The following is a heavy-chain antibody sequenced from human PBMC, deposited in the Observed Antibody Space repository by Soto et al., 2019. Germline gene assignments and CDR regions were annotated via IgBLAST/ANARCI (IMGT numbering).Heavy chain of an antibody. V-gene: IGHV4-34*01. CDR1: GGSFSGYY. J-gene: IGHJ4*02. D-gene: IGHD3-10*01. CDR2: INHSGST. Sequence: SETLSLTCAVYGGSFSGYYWSWIRQPPGKGLEWIGEINHSGSTNYNPSLKSRVTISVDTSKNQFSLKLSSVTAADTAVYYCVRVRPYYFDYWGQGTLVTVSS. CDR3: VRVRPYYFDY.